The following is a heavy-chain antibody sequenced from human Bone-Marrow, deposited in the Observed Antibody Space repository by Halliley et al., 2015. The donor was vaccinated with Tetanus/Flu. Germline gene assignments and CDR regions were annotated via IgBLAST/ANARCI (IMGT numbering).Heavy chain of an antibody. D-gene: IGHD3-16*02. CDR2: SGNGYNT. J-gene: IGHJ4*02. Sequence: SGNGYNTYYRDSVKGRFTISRHNSENTLFLEMNSLRADDTAVYYCAKSLYDAFGGVIAPFDYWGQGALVTVSS. V-gene: IGHV3-23*01. CDR3: AKSLYDAFGGVIAPFDY.